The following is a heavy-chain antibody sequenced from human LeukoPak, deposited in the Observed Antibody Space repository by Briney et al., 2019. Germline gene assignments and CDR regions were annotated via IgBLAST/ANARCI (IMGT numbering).Heavy chain of an antibody. CDR3: ARGASSSWYRRAAEYFQH. D-gene: IGHD6-13*01. CDR2: IYYSGST. V-gene: IGHV4-39*01. CDR1: GGSISSSSYY. J-gene: IGHJ1*01. Sequence: SETLSLTCTVSGGSISSSSYYWGWIRQPPGKGLEWIGSIYYSGSTYYNPSLKSRVTISVDTSKNQFSLKLSSVTAAHTAVYYCARGASSSWYRRAAEYFQHWGQGTLVTVSS.